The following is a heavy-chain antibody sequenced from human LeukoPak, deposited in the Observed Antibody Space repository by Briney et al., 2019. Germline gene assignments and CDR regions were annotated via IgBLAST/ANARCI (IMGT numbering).Heavy chain of an antibody. CDR2: IYHSGNT. CDR1: GGSISSSNW. J-gene: IGHJ4*02. V-gene: IGHV4-4*02. CDR3: ARVHSGSFLFDY. D-gene: IGHD1-26*01. Sequence: SGTLSLTCAVSGGSISSSNWWSWVRQPPGKGLEWIGEIYHSGNTNYNPPLKSRVTISVDKSKNQFSLKLSSVTAADTAVYYCARVHSGSFLFDYWGQGTLVTVSS.